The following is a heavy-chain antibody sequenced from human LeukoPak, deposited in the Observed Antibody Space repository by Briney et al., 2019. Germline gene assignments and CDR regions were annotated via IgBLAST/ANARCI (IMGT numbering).Heavy chain of an antibody. D-gene: IGHD3-10*01. CDR1: GGSFSGYY. CDR3: ARGLRLVRGAHNGMDV. J-gene: IGHJ6*04. Sequence: SETLSLTCAVYGGSFSGYYWSWIRQPRGKGLEWMGEINDSGSNNYNPSLTSRGTISVDTCKNQFSLKLSSVTAADTAVYYCARGLRLVRGAHNGMDVWGKGTTVTVSS. CDR2: INDSGSN. V-gene: IGHV4-34*01.